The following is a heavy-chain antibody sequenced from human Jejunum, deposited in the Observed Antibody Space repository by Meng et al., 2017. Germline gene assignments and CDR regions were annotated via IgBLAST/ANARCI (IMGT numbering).Heavy chain of an antibody. Sequence: VQLGGSGGGWVQPGESLKLSCAVSGGTFSGSDIHWVRQASGKGLEWVGRIRSKAGSFATAYPASVKGRFTVSRDDSKDTAFLQMSSLITGDTAVYYCTMYASGHIWGQGTMVTVSS. V-gene: IGHV3-73*02. CDR1: GGTFSGSD. J-gene: IGHJ3*02. CDR3: TMYASGHI. CDR2: IRSKAGSFAT. D-gene: IGHD2-8*01.